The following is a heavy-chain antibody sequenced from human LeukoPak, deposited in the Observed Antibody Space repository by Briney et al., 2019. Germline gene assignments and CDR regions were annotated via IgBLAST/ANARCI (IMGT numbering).Heavy chain of an antibody. CDR1: GFTVSSNC. Sequence: PGGSLRLSCAVSGFTVSSNCMSWVRQAPGKGLEWVSVIYSIGNTYYADSVKGRFTISRDTSKNTVYLQMNSLRAEDTAMYYCARAGLRRLYDYWGQGALVTVSS. CDR3: ARAGLRRLYDY. V-gene: IGHV3-53*01. CDR2: IYSIGNT. D-gene: IGHD3-16*01. J-gene: IGHJ4*02.